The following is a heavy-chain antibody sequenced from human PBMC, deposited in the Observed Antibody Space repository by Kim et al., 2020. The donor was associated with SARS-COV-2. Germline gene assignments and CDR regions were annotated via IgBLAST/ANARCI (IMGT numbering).Heavy chain of an antibody. CDR2: ISGSGGST. J-gene: IGHJ4*02. CDR1: GFTFSSYA. CDR3: AKGPNYDYVWGSYRFFDY. D-gene: IGHD3-16*02. Sequence: GGSLRLSCAASGFTFSSYAMSWVRQAPGKGLEWVSAISGSGGSTYYADSVKGRFTISRDNSKNTLYLQMNSLRAEDTAVYYCAKGPNYDYVWGSYRFFDYWGQGTLVTVSS. V-gene: IGHV3-23*01.